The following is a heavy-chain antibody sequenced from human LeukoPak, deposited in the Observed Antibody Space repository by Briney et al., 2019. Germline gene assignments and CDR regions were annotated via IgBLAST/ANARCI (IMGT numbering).Heavy chain of an antibody. J-gene: IGHJ4*02. CDR3: ARDSYSSSWYRPPTFDY. V-gene: IGHV4-4*07. D-gene: IGHD6-13*01. Sequence: SETLSLTCTVSGGSISSYYWSWIRQPAGKGLEWIGRIYTSGSTNYNPSLKSRVTMSVDTSKNQFSLKLSSVTAADTAAYYCARDSYSSSWYRPPTFDYWGQGTLVTVSS. CDR2: IYTSGST. CDR1: GGSISSYY.